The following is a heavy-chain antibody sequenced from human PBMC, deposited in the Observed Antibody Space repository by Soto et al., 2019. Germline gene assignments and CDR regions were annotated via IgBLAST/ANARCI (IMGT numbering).Heavy chain of an antibody. CDR1: GFDFSNYW. V-gene: IGHV3-74*03. Sequence: GGSLRLSCGASGFDFSNYWMHWVRQAPGKGLVWVSRINGDGSDTKYADSVKGRFTISRDNAKNTVYLQMNSLRAEDTAVYYCARDQTTGDWFDAWGQGTLVTSPQ. CDR2: INGDGSDT. CDR3: ARDQTTGDWFDA. J-gene: IGHJ5*02. D-gene: IGHD4-17*01.